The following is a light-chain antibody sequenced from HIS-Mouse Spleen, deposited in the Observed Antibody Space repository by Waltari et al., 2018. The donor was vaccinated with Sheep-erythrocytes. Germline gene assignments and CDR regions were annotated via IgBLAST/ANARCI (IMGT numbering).Light chain of an antibody. V-gene: IGLV2-23*01. CDR3: CSYAGSSTPWV. CDR2: EGS. CDR1: SRAVGSYNR. J-gene: IGLJ3*02. Sequence: QSALTQPASVSGSPGQSITLSCTGTSRAVGSYNRVSWYQQHPGKAPKLMIYEGSKRPSGVSNRFSGSKSGNTASLTISGLQAEDEADYYCCSYAGSSTPWVFGGGTKLTVL.